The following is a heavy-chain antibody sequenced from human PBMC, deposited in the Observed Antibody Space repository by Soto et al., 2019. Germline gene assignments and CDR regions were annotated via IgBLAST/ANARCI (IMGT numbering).Heavy chain of an antibody. CDR3: ASSPAGGSWYSVGFDY. D-gene: IGHD6-13*01. V-gene: IGHV1-69*01. J-gene: IGHJ4*02. CDR2: IIPIFGTA. CDR1: GGTFSSYA. Sequence: QVQLVQSGAEVKKPGSSVKVSCKASGGTFSSYAISWVRQAPGQGLEWMGGIIPIFGTANYAQKFQGRVTITADESTSTAYMELSSLKSEDTAVYYCASSPAGGSWYSVGFDYWGQGTLVTVSS.